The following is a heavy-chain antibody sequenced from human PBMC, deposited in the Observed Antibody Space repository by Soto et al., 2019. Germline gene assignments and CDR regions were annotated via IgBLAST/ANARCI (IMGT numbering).Heavy chain of an antibody. CDR3: ARDVRIVATPNFDY. CDR2: ISAYNGNT. Sequence: ASVKVSCKASGYTFTSYGISWVRQAPGQGLEWMGWISAYNGNTNYAQKLQGRVTMTTDTSTSTAYMEPRSLRSDDTAVYYCARDVRIVATPNFDYWGQGTLVTVSS. CDR1: GYTFTSYG. D-gene: IGHD5-12*01. J-gene: IGHJ4*02. V-gene: IGHV1-18*01.